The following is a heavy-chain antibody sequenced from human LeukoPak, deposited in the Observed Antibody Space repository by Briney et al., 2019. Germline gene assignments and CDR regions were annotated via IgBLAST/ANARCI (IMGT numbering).Heavy chain of an antibody. Sequence: GRSLRLSCSASGFIFGDHAMSWGRQAPGKGLEWVGFIRSKGYGGTTEYAASVEGRFSLSRDDSKSFVYLQMSSLKTEDTAVYYCTRVRSGNDFDYWGQGTLVTVSS. CDR1: GFIFGDHA. CDR2: IRSKGYGGTT. CDR3: TRVRSGNDFDY. D-gene: IGHD3-10*01. J-gene: IGHJ4*02. V-gene: IGHV3-49*04.